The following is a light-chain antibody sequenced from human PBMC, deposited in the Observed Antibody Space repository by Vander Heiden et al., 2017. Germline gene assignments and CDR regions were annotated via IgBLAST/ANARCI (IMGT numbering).Light chain of an antibody. J-gene: IGLJ2*01. CDR1: SLRSYY. CDR3: NSRDSSGNHVV. V-gene: IGLV3-19*01. Sequence: SSELTQDPAVSVALGQTVRITCQGDSLRSYYASWYQQKPGQAPVLVIYGKNNRPAGIPDRFSGSSSGNTASLTITGAQAEEEADYYCNSRDSSGNHVVFGGGTKLNV. CDR2: GKN.